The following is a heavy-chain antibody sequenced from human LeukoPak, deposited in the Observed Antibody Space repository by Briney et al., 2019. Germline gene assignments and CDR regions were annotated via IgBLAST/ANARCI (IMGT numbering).Heavy chain of an antibody. CDR3: AATTVTTIDY. Sequence: ASVKVSRKASGGTLSSYAISWVRQAPGQGLEWMGRIIPIFGPANYAQKFKGRVTITTDESTSTANMELSSLRSEDTAVYYCAATTVTTIDYWGQGTLVTVSS. J-gene: IGHJ4*02. CDR1: GGTLSSYA. CDR2: IIPIFGPA. V-gene: IGHV1-69*05. D-gene: IGHD4-17*01.